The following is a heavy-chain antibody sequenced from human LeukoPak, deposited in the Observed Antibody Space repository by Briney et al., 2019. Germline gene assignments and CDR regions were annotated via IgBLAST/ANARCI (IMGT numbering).Heavy chain of an antibody. Sequence: ASVKVSCKASGYTFTSYGISWVRQAPGQGLEWMGWISAYNGNTNYAQKLQGRVTMTTDTSTSTAYMELRSLRSDDTAVYYCAGTVPGITRGYFDYWGQGTLVTVSS. J-gene: IGHJ4*02. CDR2: ISAYNGNT. CDR1: GYTFTSYG. V-gene: IGHV1-18*01. D-gene: IGHD2-2*01. CDR3: AGTVPGITRGYFDY.